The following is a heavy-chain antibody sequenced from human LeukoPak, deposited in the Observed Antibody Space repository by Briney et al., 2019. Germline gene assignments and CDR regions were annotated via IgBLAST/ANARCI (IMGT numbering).Heavy chain of an antibody. Sequence: GGSLRLSCAASGFTFSNYGMHWVRQAPGKGLEWVAFVRYDESTKFYADSVKGRFTISRDNSKNTLYLQMNSLRAEDTAVYYCARGGVVVVAATDAFDIWGQGTMVTVSS. D-gene: IGHD2-15*01. CDR1: GFTFSNYG. J-gene: IGHJ3*02. CDR3: ARGGVVVVAATDAFDI. CDR2: VRYDESTK. V-gene: IGHV3-30*02.